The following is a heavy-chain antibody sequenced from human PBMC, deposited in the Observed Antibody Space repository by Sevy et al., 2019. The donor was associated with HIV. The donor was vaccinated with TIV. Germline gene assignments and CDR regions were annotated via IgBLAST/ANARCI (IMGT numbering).Heavy chain of an antibody. CDR3: ARGGSSYDVLTYYDH. CDR2: ISPYNDKT. J-gene: IGHJ4*02. CDR1: GYIFKTYG. D-gene: IGHD3-9*01. V-gene: IGHV1-18*01. Sequence: ASVKVSCKASGYIFKTYGITWLRQAPGEGFEWMGWISPYNDKTQYEQKFQGRVTMTTDTSTKTVYMELTSLGSDDTAVYYCARGGSSYDVLTYYDHWGQGTLVTVSS.